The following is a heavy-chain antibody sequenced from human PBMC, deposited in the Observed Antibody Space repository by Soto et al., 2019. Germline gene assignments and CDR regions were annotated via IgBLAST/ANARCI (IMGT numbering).Heavy chain of an antibody. CDR1: GFAFSDHG. D-gene: IGHD7-27*01. CDR3: ARDSAGKTDWGLRGAFDF. Sequence: GGSLRLSCAASGFAFSDHGMHWFRQAPGKWLEWVAVMWYDGSNKYYADSVKGRFSISRDNSKNTLYLHMSSLRGEDTAVYYCARDSAGKTDWGLRGAFDFWGQGTMVTVS. CDR2: MWYDGSNK. J-gene: IGHJ3*01. V-gene: IGHV3-33*01.